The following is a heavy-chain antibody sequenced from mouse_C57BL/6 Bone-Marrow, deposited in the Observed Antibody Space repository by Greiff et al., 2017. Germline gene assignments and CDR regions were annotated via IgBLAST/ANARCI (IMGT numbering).Heavy chain of an antibody. CDR2: ISSGGSYT. J-gene: IGHJ4*01. CDR3: ARRTLYYAMDY. CDR1: GFTFSSYG. V-gene: IGHV5-6*01. Sequence: EVQGVESGGDLVKPGGSLKLSCAASGFTFSSYGMSWVRQTPDKRLEWVATISSGGSYTYYPDSVKGRFTISRDNAKNTLYLQMSSLKSEDTAMYYCARRTLYYAMDYWGQGTSVTVAS.